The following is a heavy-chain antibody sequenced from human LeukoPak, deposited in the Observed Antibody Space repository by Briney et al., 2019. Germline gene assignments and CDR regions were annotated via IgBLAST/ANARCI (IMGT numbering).Heavy chain of an antibody. J-gene: IGHJ4*02. CDR1: GFTFSSYG. V-gene: IGHV3-33*01. Sequence: GGSLRLSCAASGFTFSSYGMPWVRQAPGKGLEWVAVIWYDGSNKYYADSVKGRFTISRDNSENTLYLQMNSLRAEDTAVYYCAREGETYSSGWYDFDYWGQGTLVTVSS. D-gene: IGHD6-19*01. CDR3: AREGETYSSGWYDFDY. CDR2: IWYDGSNK.